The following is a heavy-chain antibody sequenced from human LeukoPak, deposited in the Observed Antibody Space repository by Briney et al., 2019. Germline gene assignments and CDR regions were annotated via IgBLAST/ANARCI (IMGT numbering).Heavy chain of an antibody. J-gene: IGHJ4*02. CDR3: ARGYYYDSRTYYFDY. CDR1: GGSISSYY. Sequence: SETLSLTCTVSGGSISSYYWSWIRQPPGKGLEWIGYIYYSGSTNYNPSLKSRVTISVDTSKNQFSLRLSSVTAADTAVYYCARGYYYDSRTYYFDYWGQGTLVTVSS. D-gene: IGHD3-22*01. CDR2: IYYSGST. V-gene: IGHV4-59*01.